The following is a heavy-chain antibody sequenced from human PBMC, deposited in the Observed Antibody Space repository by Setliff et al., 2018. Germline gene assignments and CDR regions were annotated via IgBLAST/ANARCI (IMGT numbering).Heavy chain of an antibody. CDR1: GYTFTNYG. J-gene: IGHJ4*02. CDR2: ISAYDGNT. Sequence: ATVKVSCKASGYTFTNYGITWVRQAPGQGLEWMGWISAYDGNTKFAQNIQGRVTLTTDTPTSTAYMELRSLRSDDTAVYYCARSPPNRGSGSGWYGDFWGQGTLVTVSS. CDR3: ARSPPNRGSGSGWYGDF. V-gene: IGHV1-18*01. D-gene: IGHD6-19*01.